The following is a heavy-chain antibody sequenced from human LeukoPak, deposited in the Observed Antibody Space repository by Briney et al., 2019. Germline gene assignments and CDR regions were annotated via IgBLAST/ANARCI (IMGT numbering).Heavy chain of an antibody. Sequence: PGGSLRLSCAASGFTFSSYEMNWVRQAPGKGLVWVSRINSDGSSTIYPDSVKGRFTISRDNAKNSLYLRMNSLRAEDTAVYYCTRGTREPVWGQGTTVTVSS. J-gene: IGHJ6*02. V-gene: IGHV3-74*01. D-gene: IGHD1-26*01. CDR1: GFTFSSYE. CDR3: TRGTREPV. CDR2: INSDGSST.